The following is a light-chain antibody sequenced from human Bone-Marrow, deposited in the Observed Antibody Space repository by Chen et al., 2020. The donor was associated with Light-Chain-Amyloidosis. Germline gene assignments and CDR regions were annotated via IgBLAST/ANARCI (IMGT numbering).Light chain of an antibody. CDR3: SSYTITNTLV. CDR2: EVT. Sequence: QSALTQPASVSGSPGQSITLSCPGTSSDVGGDTHVSWYQQHPDKAPKLMIYEVTNRPSGVPDRLSGSKSDNTAALTISGLQTEDEADYFCSSYTITNTLVFGSGTRVTVL. V-gene: IGLV2-14*01. CDR1: SSDVGGDTH. J-gene: IGLJ1*01.